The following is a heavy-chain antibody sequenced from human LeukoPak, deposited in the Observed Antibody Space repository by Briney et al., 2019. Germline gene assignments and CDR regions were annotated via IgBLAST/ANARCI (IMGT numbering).Heavy chain of an antibody. CDR1: GFTFTNAW. V-gene: IGHV3-49*04. Sequence: AGGSLRLSCEASGFTFTNAWMNWVRQAPGKGLEWVGFIRSKAYGGTTENAASVKGRFTFSRDDSKSIAYLQMNSLKTEDTAVYYCTTQTRIAAAYYWGQGTLVTVSS. J-gene: IGHJ4*02. CDR3: TTQTRIAAAYY. D-gene: IGHD6-13*01. CDR2: IRSKAYGGTT.